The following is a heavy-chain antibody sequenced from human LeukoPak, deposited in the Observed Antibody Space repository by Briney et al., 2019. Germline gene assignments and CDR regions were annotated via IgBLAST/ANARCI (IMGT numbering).Heavy chain of an antibody. D-gene: IGHD2-15*01. CDR2: IIPIFGTA. CDR1: GGTFSSYA. J-gene: IGHJ4*02. V-gene: IGHV1-69*13. Sequence: SVKVSCKASGGTFSSYAISWLRQAPGQGLEWMGGIIPIFGTANYAQKFQGRVTITADESTSTAYMELSSLRSEDTAVYYCARGLEPVVAATHFDYWGQGTLVTVSS. CDR3: ARGLEPVVAATHFDY.